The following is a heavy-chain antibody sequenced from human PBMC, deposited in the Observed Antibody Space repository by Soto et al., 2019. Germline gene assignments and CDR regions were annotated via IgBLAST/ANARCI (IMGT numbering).Heavy chain of an antibody. Sequence: QVQLVQSGAEVKKPGSSVKVSCNASGGTFSSYAISWVRQAPGQGLEWMGGIIPIFGTANYAQKFQGRVTITADESTSTAYMELSSLRSEDTAVYYCARTRLPNIVGATTSGWFDPWGQGTLVTVSS. CDR2: IIPIFGTA. J-gene: IGHJ5*02. CDR1: GGTFSSYA. D-gene: IGHD1-26*01. V-gene: IGHV1-69*01. CDR3: ARTRLPNIVGATTSGWFDP.